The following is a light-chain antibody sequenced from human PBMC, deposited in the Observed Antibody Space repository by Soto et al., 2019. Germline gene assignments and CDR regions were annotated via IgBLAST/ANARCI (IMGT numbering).Light chain of an antibody. J-gene: IGKJ2*01. V-gene: IGKV3-11*01. Sequence: EIVLTQPPATLSLSPGERATLSCRASQSVSSYLAWYQQKPGQAPRLLIYDASNRATGIPARFSGSGSGTDFTLTISSLEPEDFAVYYCQQRSNWYTFGQGTK. CDR1: QSVSSY. CDR2: DAS. CDR3: QQRSNWYT.